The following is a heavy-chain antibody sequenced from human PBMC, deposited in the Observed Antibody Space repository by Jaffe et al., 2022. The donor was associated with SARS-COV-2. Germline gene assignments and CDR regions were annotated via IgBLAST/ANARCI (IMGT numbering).Heavy chain of an antibody. Sequence: EVQLVESGGGLVQPGGSLRLSCAASGFTFSSYDMHWVRQATGKGLEWVSAIGTAGDTYYPGSVKGRFTISRENAKNSLYLQMNSLRAGDTAVYYCARASTDIDVAFDIWGQGTMVTVSS. V-gene: IGHV3-13*01. J-gene: IGHJ3*02. CDR2: IGTAGDT. CDR1: GFTFSSYD. CDR3: ARASTDIDVAFDI.